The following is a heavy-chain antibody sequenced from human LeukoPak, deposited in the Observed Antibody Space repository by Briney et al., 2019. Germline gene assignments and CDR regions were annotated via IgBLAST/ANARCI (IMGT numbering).Heavy chain of an antibody. CDR1: GGSISGYT. CDR2: ISSSSTYI. J-gene: IGHJ4*02. Sequence: ETLSLTCTVSGGSISGYTVNWVRQAPGRGLEWVSSISSSSTYIYYADSVKGRFTISRDDAKNSLYLQMNGLRAEDTAVYYCARGFSSNFDYWGQGTLVTVSS. D-gene: IGHD2-2*01. V-gene: IGHV3-21*01. CDR3: ARGFSSNFDY.